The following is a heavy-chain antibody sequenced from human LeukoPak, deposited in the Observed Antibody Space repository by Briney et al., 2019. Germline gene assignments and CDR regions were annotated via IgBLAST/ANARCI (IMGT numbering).Heavy chain of an antibody. Sequence: SGTLSLTCAVSGGSISSSNWWSWVRQPPGKGLEWIGEIYHSGSTNYNPSLKSRVTISVDKSKNQFSLKLSSVTAADTAVYYCARVDGIGLGYYYYMDVWGKGTTVTISS. CDR3: ARVDGIGLGYYYYMDV. CDR1: GGSISSSNW. D-gene: IGHD3-16*01. V-gene: IGHV4-4*02. J-gene: IGHJ6*03. CDR2: IYHSGST.